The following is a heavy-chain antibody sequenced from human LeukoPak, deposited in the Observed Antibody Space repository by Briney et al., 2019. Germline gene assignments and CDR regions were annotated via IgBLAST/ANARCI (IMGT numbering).Heavy chain of an antibody. Sequence: SETLSLTCTVSGGSIHSYWSWIRQPAGKGLEWIGRISGSGTITYNPALQSRLTISIDTSKNQFSLKLMSVTAADTAVYYCARDSGTTGEVKFDPWGRGTLVTVSS. V-gene: IGHV4-4*07. J-gene: IGHJ5*02. D-gene: IGHD3-10*01. CDR1: GGSIHSY. CDR2: ISGSGTI. CDR3: ARDSGTTGEVKFDP.